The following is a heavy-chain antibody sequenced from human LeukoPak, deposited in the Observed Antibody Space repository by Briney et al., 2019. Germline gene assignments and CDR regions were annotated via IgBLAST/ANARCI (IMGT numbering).Heavy chain of an antibody. J-gene: IGHJ4*02. Sequence: ASVKVSCKASGYTFSDHYMHWVRQAPGQGLEWMGWINPNSGGTNYAQKFQGRVTMIRDMSISTAYMEVSRLTSDDTAVYYCARATIADSSTYYIDYWGLGTLVTVSS. CDR1: GYTFSDHY. CDR3: ARATIADSSTYYIDY. D-gene: IGHD3-22*01. V-gene: IGHV1-2*02. CDR2: INPNSGGT.